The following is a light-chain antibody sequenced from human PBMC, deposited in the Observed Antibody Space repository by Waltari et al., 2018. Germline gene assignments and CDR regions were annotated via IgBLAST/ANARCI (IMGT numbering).Light chain of an antibody. Sequence: EIVLTQSPATLSLSPGERATLSCRASQSVSSYLAWYQQKPGQAPRLLIYDASNRATGIPARFRGSGSGTDFTLTISSLEPEDFAVYYCQQRSNWQTFGQGTKVEIK. J-gene: IGKJ1*01. CDR1: QSVSSY. CDR2: DAS. CDR3: QQRSNWQT. V-gene: IGKV3-11*01.